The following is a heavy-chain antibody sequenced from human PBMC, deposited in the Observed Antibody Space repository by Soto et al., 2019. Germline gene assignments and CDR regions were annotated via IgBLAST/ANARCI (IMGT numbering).Heavy chain of an antibody. Sequence: SETLSLTCTVSGGSISSGGYYWSWIRQHPGKGLEWIGYIYYSGSTYYNPSLKSQVTISVDTSKNQFSLKLSSVTAADTAVYYCARADFWSGYYFDYWGQGTLVTVSS. CDR1: GGSISSGGYY. CDR3: ARADFWSGYYFDY. J-gene: IGHJ4*02. D-gene: IGHD3-3*01. V-gene: IGHV4-31*01. CDR2: IYYSGST.